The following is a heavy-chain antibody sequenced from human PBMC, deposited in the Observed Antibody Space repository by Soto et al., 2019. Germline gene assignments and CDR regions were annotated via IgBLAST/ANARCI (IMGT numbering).Heavy chain of an antibody. CDR1: GYTFTGYY. Sequence: QVQLVQSGAEVKKPGASVKVSCKASGYTFTGYYMHWVRQAPGQGLEWMGWINPNSGGTNYAQKFQGRVTMTSDTSISTAYMELSRLRSDDTAVYYCARAGYGDYLTYWFDPWGQGTLVTVSS. CDR2: INPNSGGT. CDR3: ARAGYGDYLTYWFDP. V-gene: IGHV1-2*02. J-gene: IGHJ5*02. D-gene: IGHD4-17*01.